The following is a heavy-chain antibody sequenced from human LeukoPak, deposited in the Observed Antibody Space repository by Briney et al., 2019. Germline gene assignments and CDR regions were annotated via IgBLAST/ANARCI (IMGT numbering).Heavy chain of an antibody. J-gene: IGHJ3*02. CDR2: INGDGSTT. CDR3: ASLVGGYYPPVEAFDI. D-gene: IGHD6-25*01. Sequence: GGSLRLSCAASGFTFRSCWMHWVRQAPGKELVWVSRINGDGSTTNYADSVRGRFTISRDNAKSTLYLQMNSRRVDDSAVYYCASLVGGYYPPVEAFDIWGQGTMVTVSS. CDR1: GFTFRSCW. V-gene: IGHV3-74*01.